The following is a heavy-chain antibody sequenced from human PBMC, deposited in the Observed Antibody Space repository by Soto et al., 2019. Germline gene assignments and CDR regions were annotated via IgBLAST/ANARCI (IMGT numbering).Heavy chain of an antibody. CDR3: AKYRRANETLEL. Sequence: GGGLRLSCGASGVPFLSYAMSWVRQAPGKGLEWVSAISGSGGSTYYADSVKGRFTISRDNSKNTLYLQMNSLRAEDTAVYYCAKYRRANETLELWGQGTMVTVPS. CDR1: GVPFLSYA. CDR2: ISGSGGST. V-gene: IGHV3-23*01. D-gene: IGHD1-26*01. J-gene: IGHJ3*01.